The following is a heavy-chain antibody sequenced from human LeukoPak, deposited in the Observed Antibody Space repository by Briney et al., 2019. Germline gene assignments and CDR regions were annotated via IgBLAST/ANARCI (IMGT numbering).Heavy chain of an antibody. CDR2: IYHSGST. Sequence: SETLSLTCTVSGGSISSGGYYWSWIRQPPGKGLEWIGYIYHSGSTYYSPSLKSRVTISVDRSKNQFSLKLSSVTAADTAVYYCARLAISSSVYYFDYWGQGTLVTVSS. CDR3: ARLAISSSVYYFDY. J-gene: IGHJ4*02. CDR1: GGSISSGGYY. D-gene: IGHD6-6*01. V-gene: IGHV4-30-2*01.